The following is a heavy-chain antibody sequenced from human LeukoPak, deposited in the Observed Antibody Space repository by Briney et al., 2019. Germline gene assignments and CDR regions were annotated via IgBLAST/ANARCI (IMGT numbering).Heavy chain of an antibody. V-gene: IGHV4-34*01. CDR3: ARLGLDWVMGGAFDI. Sequence: KPSETLSLTCAVYGGSFSGYYWSWIRQPPGKGLEWIGEINHSGSTNYNPSLKSRVTISVDTSKNQFSLKLSPVTAADTAVYYCARLGLDWVMGGAFDIWGQGTMVTVSS. CDR1: GGSFSGYY. D-gene: IGHD2-8*01. J-gene: IGHJ3*02. CDR2: INHSGST.